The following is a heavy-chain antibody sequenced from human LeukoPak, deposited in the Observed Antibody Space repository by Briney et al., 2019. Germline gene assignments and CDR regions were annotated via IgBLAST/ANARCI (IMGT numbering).Heavy chain of an antibody. CDR3: TSLTYYDILTGDY. CDR2: IKSKTDGGTT. CDR1: GFTFSNAL. Sequence: GSLRLSCAASGFTFSNALMSWVRQAPRKGLGLVGRIKSKTDGGTTDYAAPVKGRFTISRDDSKNTLYLQMNSLKTEDTAVYYCTSLTYYDILTGDYWGQGTLVTVSS. V-gene: IGHV3-15*01. D-gene: IGHD3-9*01. J-gene: IGHJ4*02.